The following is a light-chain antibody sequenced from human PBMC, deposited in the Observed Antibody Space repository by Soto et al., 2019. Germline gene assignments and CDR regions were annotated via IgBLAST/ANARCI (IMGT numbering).Light chain of an antibody. V-gene: IGLV2-14*01. CDR2: EVS. J-gene: IGLJ1*01. CDR3: SSYTSSSTLDYV. Sequence: QSGLTQPASVSGSPGQSITISCTGTSSDVGGYNYVSWYQQHPGKAPKLMIYEVSNRPSGVSNRFSGSKSGNTASLTISGLQAEDEADYYCSSYTSSSTLDYVFGTGTKLTVL. CDR1: SSDVGGYNY.